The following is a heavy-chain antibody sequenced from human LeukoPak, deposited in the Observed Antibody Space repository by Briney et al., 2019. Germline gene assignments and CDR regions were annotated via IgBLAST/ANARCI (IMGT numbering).Heavy chain of an antibody. Sequence: GESLRLSCAASRFSFSTFTMHWVRQAPGKGLEWVAVISYEGGNKYYADSVNGRFTISRDSTKNTVYLQMNSLRAEDTAVYYCARQPYMLGAYYFDQWGQGTLVTVSS. CDR3: ARQPYMLGAYYFDQ. CDR2: ISYEGGNK. D-gene: IGHD1-26*01. J-gene: IGHJ4*02. CDR1: RFSFSTFT. V-gene: IGHV3-30*04.